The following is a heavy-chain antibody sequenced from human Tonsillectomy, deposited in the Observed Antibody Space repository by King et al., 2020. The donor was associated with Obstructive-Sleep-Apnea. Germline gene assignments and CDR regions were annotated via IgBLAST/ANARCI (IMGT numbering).Heavy chain of an antibody. D-gene: IGHD1-26*01. CDR1: GFTFSSYG. Sequence: VQLVESGGGVVQPGRSLRLSCAASGFTFSSYGMHWVRQAPGKGLEWVSVISYDGSNKYYADSVKGRFTISSDNSKNTRNLQMNSLRAEETAVYYCAKDVYSGSYIYYYYGMDVWGQGTTVTVSS. CDR2: ISYDGSNK. CDR3: AKDVYSGSYIYYYYGMDV. V-gene: IGHV3-30*18. J-gene: IGHJ6*02.